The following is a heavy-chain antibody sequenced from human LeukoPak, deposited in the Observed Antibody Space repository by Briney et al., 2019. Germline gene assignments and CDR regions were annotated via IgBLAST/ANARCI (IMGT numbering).Heavy chain of an antibody. CDR3: AKFNIVVVPAAAFEY. J-gene: IGHJ4*02. D-gene: IGHD2-2*01. CDR2: ISSSGSTT. Sequence: GGSLRLSCAVSGFTFSSYAMSWVRQAPGRGLEWVSGISSSGSTTYYADSVKGRFTISRDNSKNTLYLQMNSLRAEDTATYYCAKFNIVVVPAAAFEYWGQGTLVTVSS. CDR1: GFTFSSYA. V-gene: IGHV3-23*01.